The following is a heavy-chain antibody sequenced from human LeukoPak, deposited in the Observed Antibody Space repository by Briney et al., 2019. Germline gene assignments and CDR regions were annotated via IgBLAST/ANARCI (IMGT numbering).Heavy chain of an antibody. CDR3: AREIRDGYNDASDI. CDR2: IYYSGST. D-gene: IGHD5-24*01. Sequence: SQTLSLTCTVSGGSISSGGYYWSWIRQHPGKGLEWIGYIYYSGSTYYNPSLKSRVTISVDTSKNQFSLKLSSVTAADTAVYYCAREIRDGYNDASDIWGQGTMVTVSS. V-gene: IGHV4-31*03. J-gene: IGHJ3*02. CDR1: GGSISSGGYY.